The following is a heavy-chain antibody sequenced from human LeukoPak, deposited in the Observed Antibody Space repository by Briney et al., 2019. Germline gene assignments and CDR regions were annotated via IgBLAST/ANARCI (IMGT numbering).Heavy chain of an antibody. D-gene: IGHD2-2*01. CDR2: ISGSGGST. CDR1: GFTFSSYA. V-gene: IGHV3-23*01. J-gene: IGHJ4*02. CDR3: AKDRRRYCSSTSCYDTAY. Sequence: PGGSLRFSCAASGFTFSSYAMSWVRQAPGKGLEWVSAISGSGGSTYYADSVKGRFTISRDNSKNTLYLQMNSLRAEDTAVYYCAKDRRRYCSSTSCYDTAYWGQGTLVTVSS.